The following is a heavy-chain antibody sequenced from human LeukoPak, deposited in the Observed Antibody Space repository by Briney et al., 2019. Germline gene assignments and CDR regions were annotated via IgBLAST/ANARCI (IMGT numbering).Heavy chain of an antibody. CDR2: MNHSGST. J-gene: IGHJ4*02. CDR3: ARAQGRLVPPAY. Sequence: SETLSLTCAVYGGSFSGYHWSWIRQPPGKGLEWIGEMNHSGSTNYNPSLKSRVTISADTSKKQFSLRLSSVTAADTAVYFCARAQGRLVPPAYWGRGTLVTVSS. D-gene: IGHD6-19*01. V-gene: IGHV4-34*01. CDR1: GGSFSGYH.